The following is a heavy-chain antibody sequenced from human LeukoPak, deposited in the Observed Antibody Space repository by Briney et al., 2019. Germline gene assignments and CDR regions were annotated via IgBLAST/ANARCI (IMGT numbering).Heavy chain of an antibody. CDR1: GFTFTSSA. Sequence: SVKVSCKAPGFTFTSSAMQWVRQARGQRLEWIGWIVVGSGNTNYAQKFQERVTITRDMSTSTAYMELSSLRSEDTAVYYCAAVAGHNPDDAFDIWGQGTMVTVSS. CDR2: IVVGSGNT. D-gene: IGHD6-19*01. J-gene: IGHJ3*02. CDR3: AAVAGHNPDDAFDI. V-gene: IGHV1-58*02.